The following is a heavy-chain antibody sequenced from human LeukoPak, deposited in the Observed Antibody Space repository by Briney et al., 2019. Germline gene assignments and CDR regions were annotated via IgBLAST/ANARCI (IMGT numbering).Heavy chain of an antibody. D-gene: IGHD3-22*01. J-gene: IGHJ4*02. CDR2: ISEYSGDT. CDR1: GYTFTRYG. V-gene: IGHV1-18*01. Sequence: GASVKVSCKASGYTFTRYGISWLRQAPGQGLEWMGWISEYSGDTKYAQKLQGRVTMTTDTSTSTVYMELRSLRSDDTAVYYCARAYYYDSSGSNLDYWGQGTLVTVSS. CDR3: ARAYYYDSSGSNLDY.